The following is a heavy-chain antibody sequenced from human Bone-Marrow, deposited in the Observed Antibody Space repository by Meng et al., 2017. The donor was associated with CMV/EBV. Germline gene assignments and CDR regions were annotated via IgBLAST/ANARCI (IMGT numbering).Heavy chain of an antibody. V-gene: IGHV1-2*02. CDR3: AKTLYDVVVIPTTSPLDW. J-gene: IGHJ4*02. CDR1: YSFHDYV. D-gene: IGHD2-21*01. Sequence: YSFHDYVVHWVRQAPGQGLQWMGWINPKSGGTDYAQKFQDRVSMTRDMSTSTAYMELRGLRSDDTAMYYCAKTLYDVVVIPTTSPLDWWGQGTLVTVSS. CDR2: INPKSGGT.